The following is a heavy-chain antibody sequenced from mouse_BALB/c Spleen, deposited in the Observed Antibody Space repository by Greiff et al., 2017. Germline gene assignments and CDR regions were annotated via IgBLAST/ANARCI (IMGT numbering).Heavy chain of an antibody. Sequence: EVQLQQSGAELVRSGASVKLSCTASGFNIKDYYMHWVKQRPEQGLEWIGWIDPENGDTKYDPKFQGKATITADTSSNTAYLQLSSLTSEDTAVYYCARSGEGWNAMDYWGQGTSVTVSS. J-gene: IGHJ4*01. V-gene: IGHV14-1*02. CDR2: IDPENGDT. D-gene: IGHD3-2*02. CDR3: ARSGEGWNAMDY. CDR1: GFNIKDYY.